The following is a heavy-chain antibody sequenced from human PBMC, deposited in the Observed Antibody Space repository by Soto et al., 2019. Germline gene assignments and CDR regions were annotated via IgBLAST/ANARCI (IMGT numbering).Heavy chain of an antibody. D-gene: IGHD1-26*01. CDR3: ARREIQGPIDY. Sequence: QVQLQESGPGLVKPSDTLSLTCAVSGYSISSSNWWGWIRQPPGKGLEWIGYIYYSGTTYYNPSLKSRVTMSVDTSKNQFALTLTSVTAVDTAVYYCARREIQGPIDYWGQGTLVTVSS. CDR1: GYSISSSNW. CDR2: IYYSGTT. J-gene: IGHJ4*02. V-gene: IGHV4-28*01.